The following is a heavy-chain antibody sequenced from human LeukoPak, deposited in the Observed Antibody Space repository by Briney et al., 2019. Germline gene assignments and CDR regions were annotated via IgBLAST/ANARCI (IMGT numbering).Heavy chain of an antibody. CDR3: AKDLLAYSSGL. D-gene: IGHD3-22*01. V-gene: IGHV3-23*01. CDR2: ISGSGGST. Sequence: GGSLRLSCAASGFTFSSYAMSWVRQAPGKGLEWVSAISGSGGSTYYADSVKGRFTISRDNSKNTLYPQMNSLRAEDTAVYYCAKDLLAYSSGLWGQGTLVTVSS. CDR1: GFTFSSYA. J-gene: IGHJ4*02.